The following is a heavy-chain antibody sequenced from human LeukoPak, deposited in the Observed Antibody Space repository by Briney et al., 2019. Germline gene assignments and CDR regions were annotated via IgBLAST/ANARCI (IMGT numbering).Heavy chain of an antibody. J-gene: IGHJ4*02. CDR2: VHLSGAS. D-gene: IGHD1-26*01. Sequence: SGTLSLTCGVSGGSITSTNWWSWVRQPPGKGLEWIGEVHLSGASNYNPSLKSRVSMSIDKSRNQLSLELTSVTAADTAIYYCARESGAFSPFGFWGQGTLVTVSS. V-gene: IGHV4-4*02. CDR3: ARESGAFSPFGF. CDR1: GGSITSTNW.